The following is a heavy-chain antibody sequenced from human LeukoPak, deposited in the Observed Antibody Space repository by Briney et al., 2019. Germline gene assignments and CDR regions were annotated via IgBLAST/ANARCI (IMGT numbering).Heavy chain of an antibody. CDR2: IYYTGST. Sequence: SETLSLTCAVSGASISGSGYYLGWIRQPPGKGLEWIGNIYYTGSTYYNASLQSRVTISVDTSKNQFSLKLSSVTAADTAVYYCARGMAYYDYVWGSYTGFAYWGQGTLVTVYS. CDR3: ARGMAYYDYVWGSYTGFAY. D-gene: IGHD3-16*01. CDR1: GASISGSGYY. J-gene: IGHJ4*02. V-gene: IGHV4-39*07.